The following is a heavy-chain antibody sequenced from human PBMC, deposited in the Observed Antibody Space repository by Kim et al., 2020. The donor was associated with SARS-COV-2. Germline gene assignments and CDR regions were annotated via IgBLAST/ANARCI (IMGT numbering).Heavy chain of an antibody. Sequence: SRVTISVDTSKNQFSLKLSSVTAADTAVYYCARGLDYDFWSGYPVDGMDVWGQGTTVTVSS. V-gene: IGHV4-34*01. CDR3: ARGLDYDFWSGYPVDGMDV. D-gene: IGHD3-3*01. J-gene: IGHJ6*02.